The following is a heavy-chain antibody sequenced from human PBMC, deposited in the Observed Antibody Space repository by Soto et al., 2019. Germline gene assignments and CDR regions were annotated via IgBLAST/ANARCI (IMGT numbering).Heavy chain of an antibody. CDR3: ASLPPRYRGSGDAFAF. V-gene: IGHV3-33*01. CDR2: IWYDGSNE. Sequence: QVQLVESGGGVVQPGRSLRLSCAASGFTFSSYGMHWVRQAPAEGLEWMAVIWYDGSNEYYADSVTGRFTIARDNSKNTLYLQLTGLRAGDTAVYYCASLPPRYRGSGDAFAFGGQGTMVTVSS. CDR1: GFTFSSYG. D-gene: IGHD1-26*01. J-gene: IGHJ3*01.